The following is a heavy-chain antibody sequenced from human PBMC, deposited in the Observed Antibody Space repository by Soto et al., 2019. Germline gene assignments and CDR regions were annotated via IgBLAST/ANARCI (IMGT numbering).Heavy chain of an antibody. CDR3: AKDRGAGNSYTSSSFDY. J-gene: IGHJ4*02. CDR1: GFSFDDYA. CDR2: ISWNSGSI. V-gene: IGHV3-9*01. D-gene: IGHD6-6*01. Sequence: EVQLVESGGGLVQPGRSLRLSCAASGFSFDDYAMHWVRQAPGKGLEWVSGISWNSGSIGYADSVRGRFTISRDNAKNSLYLRMNSLRADDTALYYCAKDRGAGNSYTSSSFDYWGQGTLVTVSS.